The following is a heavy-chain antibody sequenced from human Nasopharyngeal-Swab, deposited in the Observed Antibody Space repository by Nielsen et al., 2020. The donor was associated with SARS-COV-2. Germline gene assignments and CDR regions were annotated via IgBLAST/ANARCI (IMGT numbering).Heavy chain of an antibody. V-gene: IGHV3-43*02. D-gene: IGHD1-1*01. CDR3: AKDTWNDVGVDAFDI. J-gene: IGHJ3*02. CDR1: GFTFSTYS. Sequence: GESLKISCTASGFTFSTYSMNWVRQAPGKGLEWVSLISGDGGSTYYADSVKGRFTISRDNSKNSLYLQMNSLRTEDTALYYCAKDTWNDVGVDAFDIWGQGTMVTVSS. CDR2: ISGDGGST.